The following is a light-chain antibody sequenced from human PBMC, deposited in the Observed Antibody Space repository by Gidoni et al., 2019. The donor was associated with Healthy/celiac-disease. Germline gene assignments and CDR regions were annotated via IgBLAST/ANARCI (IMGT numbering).Light chain of an antibody. CDR2: SNN. CDR3: AAWDYSLSAHVV. V-gene: IGLV1-47*02. J-gene: IGLJ2*01. CDR1: SSNIGSNY. Sequence: QSVLTQPPSASGTHGQRVTIPCSGSSSNIGSNYVYWYQQLPGTAPKLLIYSNNQRPSGVPDRFSGSKSGTSASLAISGLRSEDEADYYCAAWDYSLSAHVVFGGGTKLTVL.